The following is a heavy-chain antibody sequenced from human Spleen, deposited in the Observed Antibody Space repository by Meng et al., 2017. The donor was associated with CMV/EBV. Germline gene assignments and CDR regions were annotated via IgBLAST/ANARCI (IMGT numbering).Heavy chain of an antibody. CDR1: GFTFSSYS. V-gene: IGHV3-21*04. J-gene: IGHJ5*02. CDR2: ISSSGDYI. CDR3: ARAYNVPGWFDP. Sequence: GGSLRLSCAASGFTFSSYSMNCVRQAPGKGLERVSSISSSGDYIYYADSVKGRFTISRDNAKNSLDLQMNGLRAEDTAVYFCARAYNVPGWFDPWGQGTQVTVSS. D-gene: IGHD1-14*01.